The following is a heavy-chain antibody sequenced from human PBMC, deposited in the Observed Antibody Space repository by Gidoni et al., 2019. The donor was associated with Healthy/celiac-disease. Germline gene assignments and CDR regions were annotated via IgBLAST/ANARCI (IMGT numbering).Heavy chain of an antibody. CDR2: ISSNGGST. D-gene: IGHD6-19*01. CDR1: GVTFSSYA. J-gene: IGHJ4*02. V-gene: IGHV3-64D*06. Sequence: EVQLVESGGGLVQPGGSLRLSCSASGVTFSSYAMHWVRQAPGKGLEYVSAISSNGGSTYYADSVKGRFTISRDNSKNTLYLQMSSLRAEDTAVYYCVKRKGYSSGWIDYWGQGTLVTVSS. CDR3: VKRKGYSSGWIDY.